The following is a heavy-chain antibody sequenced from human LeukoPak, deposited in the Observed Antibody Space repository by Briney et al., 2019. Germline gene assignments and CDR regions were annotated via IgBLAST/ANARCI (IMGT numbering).Heavy chain of an antibody. CDR2: INPSGGST. Sequence: GASVKVSCKASGYTFTSYYMHWMRQAPGQGLEWMGIINPSGGSTSYAQKFQGRVTMTRDTSTSTVYMELSSLRSEDTAVYYCAGSYGDYVPPYNDAFDIWGQGTMVTVSS. J-gene: IGHJ3*02. V-gene: IGHV1-46*01. CDR3: AGSYGDYVPPYNDAFDI. D-gene: IGHD4-17*01. CDR1: GYTFTSYY.